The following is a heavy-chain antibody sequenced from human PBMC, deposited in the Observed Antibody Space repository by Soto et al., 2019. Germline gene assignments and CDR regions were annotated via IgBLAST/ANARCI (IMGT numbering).Heavy chain of an antibody. Sequence: QVQLVQSGAEVKKPGASVKVSCKASGYTFTSLHMNWVRQATGQGLEWMGWVNPNNGDTGYAQKFQGRVTMTRNTSTSKFYMELSSLTSDDTAVYYCARGVGDLGDYWGQGTLVTVSS. CDR2: VNPNNGDT. V-gene: IGHV1-8*01. CDR3: ARGVGDLGDY. D-gene: IGHD3-10*01. J-gene: IGHJ4*02. CDR1: GYTFTSLH.